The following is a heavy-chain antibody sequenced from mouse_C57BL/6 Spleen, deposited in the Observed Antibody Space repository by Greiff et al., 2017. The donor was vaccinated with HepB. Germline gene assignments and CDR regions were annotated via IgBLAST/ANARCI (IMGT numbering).Heavy chain of an antibody. Sequence: DVQLQESGGGLVKPGGSLKLSCAASGFTFSSYAMSWVRQTPEKRLEWVATISDGGSYTYYPDNVKGRFTISRDNAKNNLYLQMSHLKSEDTAMYYGARVPNWSWCAYWGQGTLVTVSA. V-gene: IGHV5-4*01. D-gene: IGHD4-1*01. CDR2: ISDGGSYT. CDR1: GFTFSSYA. CDR3: ARVPNWSWCAY. J-gene: IGHJ3*01.